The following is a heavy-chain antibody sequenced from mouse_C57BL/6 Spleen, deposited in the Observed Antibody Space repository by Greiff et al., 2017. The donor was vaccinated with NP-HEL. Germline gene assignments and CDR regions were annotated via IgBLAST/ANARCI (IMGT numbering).Heavy chain of an antibody. D-gene: IGHD6-1*01. J-gene: IGHJ4*01. V-gene: IGHV1-61*01. Sequence: VQLQQPGAELVRPGSSVKLSCKASGYTFTSYWMDWVKQRPGQGLEWIGNIYPSDSETHYNQKFKDKATLTVDKSSSTAYMQLSSLTSEDSAVYYCARSRVPYAMDDWGQGTSVTVSS. CDR1: GYTFTSYW. CDR2: IYPSDSET. CDR3: ARSRVPYAMDD.